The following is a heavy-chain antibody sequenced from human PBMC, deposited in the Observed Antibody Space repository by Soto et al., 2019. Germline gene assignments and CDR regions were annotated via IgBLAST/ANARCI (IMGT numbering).Heavy chain of an antibody. CDR1: GFTFSTYG. V-gene: IGHV3-33*01. J-gene: IGHJ4*02. CDR3: ASPFLYGSGSYPPGY. CDR2: IWYDGSNK. D-gene: IGHD3-10*01. Sequence: QVQLVESGGGVVQPGRSLRLSCAASGFTFSTYGMHWVRQAPGKGLEWVAVIWYDGSNKYYANSVKGRFTISRDNSKNTLYLQMNSLRAEDTAVYYCASPFLYGSGSYPPGYWGQGTLVTVSS.